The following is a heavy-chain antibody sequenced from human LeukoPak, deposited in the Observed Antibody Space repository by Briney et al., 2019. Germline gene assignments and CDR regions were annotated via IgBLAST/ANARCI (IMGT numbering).Heavy chain of an antibody. CDR1: GFILSSYA. V-gene: IGHV3-23*01. D-gene: IGHD3-10*01. Sequence: GGSLRLSCAASGFILSSYAMTWVRQAPGKGLEWVSDIGDSGATTYYADSVKGRFTISRDNSKNTLYLQMSSLRAEETAVYFCASFHYYGSGAYYLSYWGQGTLVTVSP. CDR2: IGDSGATT. CDR3: ASFHYYGSGAYYLSY. J-gene: IGHJ4*02.